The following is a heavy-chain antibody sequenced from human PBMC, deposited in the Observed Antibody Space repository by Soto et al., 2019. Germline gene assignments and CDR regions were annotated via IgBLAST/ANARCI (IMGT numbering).Heavy chain of an antibody. J-gene: IGHJ4*02. CDR2: ISGHNGHT. Sequence: QVRLVQSGPEVKSPGASVRVSCNASGYKFNTFGISWVRQAPGQGLEWMGWISGHNGHTNYAQKFQARLTMTTDTSTSTAYMELTSLISDDTAVYYCARDHDFGSGYWPLGYWGQGTLVTVSS. CDR3: ARDHDFGSGYWPLGY. D-gene: IGHD3-3*01. V-gene: IGHV1-18*04. CDR1: GYKFNTFG.